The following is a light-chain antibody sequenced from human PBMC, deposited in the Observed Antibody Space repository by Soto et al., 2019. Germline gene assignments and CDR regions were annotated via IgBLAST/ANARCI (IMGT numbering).Light chain of an antibody. V-gene: IGLV1-40*01. CDR1: ISNIGGGYD. J-gene: IGLJ3*02. Sequence: QSVLTQPPSVSGAPGQRGTISCTGSISNIGGGYDVHWYQQLPGSAPRLLLSGDSNRPSGVPDRFSGSRSGTSASLAITGLQAEDEGDYYCQTFDSSLTISWVFGGGTKLTVL. CDR2: GDS. CDR3: QTFDSSLTISWV.